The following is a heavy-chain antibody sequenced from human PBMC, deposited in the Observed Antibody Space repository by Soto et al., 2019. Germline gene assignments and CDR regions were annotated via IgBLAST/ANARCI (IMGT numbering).Heavy chain of an antibody. D-gene: IGHD6-19*01. Sequence: QVDLVQSGAEVKKPGASVTISCKASGSAITRYYIHWVRQAPGRGLEWMGIINPGGGSASYAQKFQDRVPIDKDTSTGKVYMDVRSLRTEDTAVYYCARDTSGWSLNGLDVWGQGTTVNVSS. CDR3: ARDTSGWSLNGLDV. CDR2: INPGGGSA. V-gene: IGHV1-46*01. J-gene: IGHJ6*02. CDR1: GSAITRYY.